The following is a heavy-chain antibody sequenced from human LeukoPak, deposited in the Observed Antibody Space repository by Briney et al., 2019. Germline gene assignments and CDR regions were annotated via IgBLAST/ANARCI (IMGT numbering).Heavy chain of an antibody. J-gene: IGHJ4*02. V-gene: IGHV1-46*01. CDR3: ASLITGPTQDFDY. D-gene: IGHD1-7*01. Sequence: ASVKVSCKASGYTFTSYYMHWVRQAPGQGLEWMGIINPSGGSTSYAQKFQRRVTMTRDTSTSTVYMELSSLRSEDTAVYYCASLITGPTQDFDYWGQGTLVTVSS. CDR2: INPSGGST. CDR1: GYTFTSYY.